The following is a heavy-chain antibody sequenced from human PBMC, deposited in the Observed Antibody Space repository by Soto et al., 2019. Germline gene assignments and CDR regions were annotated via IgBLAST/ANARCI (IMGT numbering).Heavy chain of an antibody. J-gene: IGHJ4*02. CDR3: ALAGYDSNYYAVTPLSAGHF. CDR2: IRSSGSII. CDR1: GFTFSDYY. V-gene: IGHV3-11*01. D-gene: IGHD4-4*01. Sequence: QVQLVVSGGCLVKPGGSLRISCAASGFTFSDYYISWIRQAPGKGLEWVSYIRSSGSIIYYADSVKGRFTISRDNAKNSLYLHMNSLRAEDTAVYSCALAGYDSNYYAVTPLSAGHFWGQGTLVTVSS.